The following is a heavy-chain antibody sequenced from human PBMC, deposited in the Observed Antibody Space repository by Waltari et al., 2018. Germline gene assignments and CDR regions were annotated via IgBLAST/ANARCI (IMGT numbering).Heavy chain of an antibody. CDR3: ARDEVQGRSDY. Sequence: EVQLVESGGGLVQPGGSLRLSCAASGFTFSSYSMNWVRQAPGKGLEWVSYISSSSSTIYYADSVKGRFTISRDNAKNSLYLQMNSLRAEDTAVYYCARDEVQGRSDYWGQGTLVIVSS. V-gene: IGHV3-48*01. J-gene: IGHJ4*02. CDR2: ISSSSSTI. CDR1: GFTFSSYS.